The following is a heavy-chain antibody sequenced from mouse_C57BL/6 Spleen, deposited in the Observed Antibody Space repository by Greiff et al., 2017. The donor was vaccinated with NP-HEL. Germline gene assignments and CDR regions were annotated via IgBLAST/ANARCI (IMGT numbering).Heavy chain of an antibody. Sequence: LQQSGAELVRPGASVKMSCKASGYTFTSYNMHWVKQTPRQGLEWIGAIYPGNGDTSYNQKFKGKATLTVDKSSSTAYMQLSSLTSEDSAVYFCASYYYGSSYGYFDYWGQGTTLTVSS. D-gene: IGHD1-1*01. CDR2: IYPGNGDT. J-gene: IGHJ2*01. CDR3: ASYYYGSSYGYFDY. V-gene: IGHV1-12*01. CDR1: GYTFTSYN.